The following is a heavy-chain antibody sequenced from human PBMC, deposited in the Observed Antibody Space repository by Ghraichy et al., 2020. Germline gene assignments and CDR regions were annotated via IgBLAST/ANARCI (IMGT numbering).Heavy chain of an antibody. Sequence: SQTLSLTCTVSGGSISSSSYYWGWIRQSPGKGLEWIGSIYYTGSTYYNPSLKSRVIISGDTSKNQFSLKVRSVTAADTAVYYCARRGYSYGSHPYDHWGRGTLVTVSS. CDR2: IYYTGST. D-gene: IGHD5-18*01. J-gene: IGHJ4*02. CDR1: GGSISSSSYY. V-gene: IGHV4-39*07. CDR3: ARRGYSYGSHPYDH.